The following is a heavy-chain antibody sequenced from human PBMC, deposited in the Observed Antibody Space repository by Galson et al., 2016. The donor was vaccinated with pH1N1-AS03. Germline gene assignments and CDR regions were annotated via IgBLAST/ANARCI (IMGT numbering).Heavy chain of an antibody. V-gene: IGHV3-30*18. CDR1: GFTFSSYG. CDR3: AKDLGTHYYGMDV. J-gene: IGHJ6*02. Sequence: SLRLSCAASGFTFSSYGMHWVRQAPGKGLEWVAVISYDGSNKYYADFVKGRFTISRDNSKNTLYLQMKSLRAEDTAVYYCAKDLGTHYYGMDVWGQGTTVTVSS. CDR2: ISYDGSNK.